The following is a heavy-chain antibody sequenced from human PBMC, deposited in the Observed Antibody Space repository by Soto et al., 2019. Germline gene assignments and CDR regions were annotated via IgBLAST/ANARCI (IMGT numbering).Heavy chain of an antibody. CDR1: GFSLTTTGVG. Sequence: QISLKESGPALVKPTQTLTLTCSFSGFSLTTTGVGVGWIRQPPGKALEWLALIYWDDDERYNPSLKNRLTITKGTSKHPVVLTMTHVDSVYTATYCCALGIAARPFDSWGKGTLVTVSS. CDR3: ALGIAARPFDS. V-gene: IGHV2-5*02. J-gene: IGHJ4*02. D-gene: IGHD6-6*01. CDR2: IYWDDDE.